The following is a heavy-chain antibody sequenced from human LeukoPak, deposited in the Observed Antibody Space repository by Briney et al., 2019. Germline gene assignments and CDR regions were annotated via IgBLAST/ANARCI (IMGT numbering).Heavy chain of an antibody. J-gene: IGHJ6*03. V-gene: IGHV4-4*07. CDR2: IYTSGST. CDR3: ARSPNSGAQELSWYSSSWYQSYYYYYMDV. CDR1: GGSISSYY. Sequence: SETLSLTCTVSGGSISSYYWSWIRQPAGKGLEWIGRIYTSGSTNYNPSLKSRVTMSVDTSKNQFSLKLSSVTAADTAVYYCARSPNSGAQELSWYSSSWYQSYYYYYMDVWGKGTTVTVSS. D-gene: IGHD6-13*01.